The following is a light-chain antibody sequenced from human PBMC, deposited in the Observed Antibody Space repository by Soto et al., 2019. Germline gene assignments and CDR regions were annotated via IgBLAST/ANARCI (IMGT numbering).Light chain of an antibody. CDR2: DAS. Sequence: DIQMTQSPSSLSAFVGDRVTITCQASQDISNYLNWYQQKPGKAPKFLIYDASNLEIGVPSRFSGSGSGIDFTLTISSLQPEDFATYYCQQFDSLPLTFGGGTKVEIK. V-gene: IGKV1-33*01. CDR3: QQFDSLPLT. J-gene: IGKJ4*01. CDR1: QDISNY.